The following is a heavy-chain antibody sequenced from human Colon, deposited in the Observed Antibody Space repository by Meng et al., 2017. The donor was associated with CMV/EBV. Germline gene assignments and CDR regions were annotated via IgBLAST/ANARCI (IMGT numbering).Heavy chain of an antibody. J-gene: IGHJ4*02. D-gene: IGHD1/OR15-1a*01. CDR3: ARATRITTTGTRVFDY. CDR2: IYYSGST. CDR1: GGSISSGGYY. Sequence: GSLRLSCTVFGGSISSGGYYWGWIRRPPGKGPEWIGSIYYSGSTYYNPSLQSRVTISLDTSTNQFSLRLSSITAADTAVYYCARATRITTTGTRVFDYWGQGTLVTVSS. V-gene: IGHV4-39*07.